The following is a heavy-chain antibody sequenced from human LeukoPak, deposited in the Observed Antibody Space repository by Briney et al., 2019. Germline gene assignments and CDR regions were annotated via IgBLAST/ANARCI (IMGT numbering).Heavy chain of an antibody. CDR3: ARGNDYGDPNWFDP. CDR1: GGSISSGGYY. CDR2: IYYSGST. Sequence: SETLSLTCTVSGGSISSGGYYWSWIRQHPGKGLEWIGYIYYSGSTYYNPYLKSRVTISVDTSKNQFSLKLSSVTAADTAVYYCARGNDYGDPNWFDPWGQGTLVTVSS. V-gene: IGHV4-31*03. J-gene: IGHJ5*02. D-gene: IGHD4-17*01.